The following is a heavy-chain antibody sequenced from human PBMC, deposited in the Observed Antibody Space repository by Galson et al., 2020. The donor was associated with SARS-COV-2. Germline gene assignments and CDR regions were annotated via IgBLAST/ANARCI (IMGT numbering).Heavy chain of an antibody. D-gene: IGHD3-22*01. CDR3: AKSSAPLYYCDGLDV. J-gene: IGHJ6*02. CDR1: GFTFDDYA. V-gene: IGHV3-9*01. CDR2: ISWNSGST. Sequence: LKISCAASGFTFDDYAMHWVRQAPGKGLEWVSGISWNSGSTGYADSVKGRFTISRDNAKNSLYLQMNSLRAEDTALYYCAKSSAPLYYCDGLDVWGQGTKVTVSS.